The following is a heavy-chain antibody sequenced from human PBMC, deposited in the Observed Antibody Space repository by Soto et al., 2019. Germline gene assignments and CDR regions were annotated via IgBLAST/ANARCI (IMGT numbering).Heavy chain of an antibody. CDR1: GFTFSSYG. J-gene: IGHJ4*02. D-gene: IGHD3-10*01. V-gene: IGHV3-33*01. CDR2: IWYDGSNK. Sequence: QVQLVESGGGVVQPGRSLRLSCAASGFTFSSYGMHWVRQAPGKGLEWVAVIWYDGSNKYYADSVKGRFTISRDNSKNTLYLQMNSLRAEDTAVYYCARAGGGLPWSNYFDYWGQGTLVTVSS. CDR3: ARAGGGLPWSNYFDY.